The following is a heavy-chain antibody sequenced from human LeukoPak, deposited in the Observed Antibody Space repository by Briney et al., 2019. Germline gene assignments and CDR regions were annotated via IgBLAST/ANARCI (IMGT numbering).Heavy chain of an antibody. CDR3: ARLRYFDLYYFDS. Sequence: GGSLRLSCAASGFTFSDYYMTWIRQAPGKGLAWLSYISSSGSGIYYADSVRGRFAISRDNAKNSLSLQMNSLRAEDTAVYYCARLRYFDLYYFDSWGQGTLVTVSS. J-gene: IGHJ4*02. CDR1: GFTFSDYY. D-gene: IGHD3-9*01. CDR2: ISSSGSGI. V-gene: IGHV3-11*01.